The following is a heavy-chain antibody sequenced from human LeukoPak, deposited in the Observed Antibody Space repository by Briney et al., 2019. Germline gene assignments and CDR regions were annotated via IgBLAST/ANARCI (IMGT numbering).Heavy chain of an antibody. Sequence: SETLSLTCTVSGGSISSYYWSWVRQPPGKGPEWVGYIYYSGSTNYNPSLKSGVTISVEKSKKECSLKRRHIAAGDQAGSCFIYYSGSPNYNPSLKRRVTISVDTSKTQFSLKLSSVTAADTAVYYCARGILRFPHAFDIWGQGTMVTVSS. V-gene: IGHV4-59*01. D-gene: IGHD6-19*01. CDR1: GGSISSYY. CDR2: IYYSGST. J-gene: IGHJ3*02. CDR3: IYYSGSPNYNPSLKRRVTISVDTSKTQFSLKLSSVTAADTAVYYCARGILRFPHAFDI.